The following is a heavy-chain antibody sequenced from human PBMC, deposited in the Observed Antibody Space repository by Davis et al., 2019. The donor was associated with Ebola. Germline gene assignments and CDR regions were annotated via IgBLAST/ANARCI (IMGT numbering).Heavy chain of an antibody. V-gene: IGHV1-69*13. Sequence: SVTVSCKASGGTFSSYAISWVRQAPGQGLEWMGEIIPIFDTATYAQKFQGRVTITADDSTSTAYMELSSLRSEDTAVYYCARGPTDPSGGWGQGTLVTVSS. J-gene: IGHJ4*02. CDR3: ARGPTDPSGG. CDR1: GGTFSSYA. D-gene: IGHD3-16*01. CDR2: IIPIFDTA.